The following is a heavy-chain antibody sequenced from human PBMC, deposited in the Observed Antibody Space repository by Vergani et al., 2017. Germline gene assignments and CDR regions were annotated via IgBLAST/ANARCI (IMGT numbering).Heavy chain of an antibody. V-gene: IGHV3-30*03. Sequence: QVQLVESGGGVVQPGRSLRLSCAASGFTFSSYGMHWVRQAPGKGLEWVAVISYDGSNKYYADSVKGRFTISRDNSKNTLYLQMNSLRAEDTAVYYCARDTVMMTTVVTPGAFDYWGQGTLVTVSS. CDR3: ARDTVMMTTVVTPGAFDY. CDR1: GFTFSSYG. J-gene: IGHJ4*02. D-gene: IGHD4-23*01. CDR2: ISYDGSNK.